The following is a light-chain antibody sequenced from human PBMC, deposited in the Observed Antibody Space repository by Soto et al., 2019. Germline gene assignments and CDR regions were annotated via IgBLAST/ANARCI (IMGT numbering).Light chain of an antibody. Sequence: EMVMTQSPASLSLSRGERITLSXRASQSVISELAGYQQKCCQPPMLPIYCASTLAQVSPARFSGSGSVTEFTRTINDLQSEDFATYYGQQYYSYPITFGQGTRLEIK. J-gene: IGKJ5*01. CDR1: QSVISE. V-gene: IGKV3-15*01. CDR3: QQYYSYPIT. CDR2: CAS.